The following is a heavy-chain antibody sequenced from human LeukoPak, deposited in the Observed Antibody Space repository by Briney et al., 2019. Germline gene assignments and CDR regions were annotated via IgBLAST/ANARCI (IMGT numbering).Heavy chain of an antibody. Sequence: GESLKISCKGSGYNFGTYWIGWVRQMPGKGLGWMGIIYPGGSDTRYSPSFQGQVTISVDKSISTAHLQWSSLKASDTAMYYCARQTRGSGYYTGAFDIWGQGTMVTVCS. J-gene: IGHJ3*02. D-gene: IGHD3-22*01. CDR3: ARQTRGSGYYTGAFDI. CDR2: IYPGGSDT. V-gene: IGHV5-51*01. CDR1: GYNFGTYW.